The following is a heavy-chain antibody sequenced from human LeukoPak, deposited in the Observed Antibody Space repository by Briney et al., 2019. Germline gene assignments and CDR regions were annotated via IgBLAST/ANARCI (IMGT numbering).Heavy chain of an antibody. CDR3: AKDAYYGSHGIGYFDY. CDR2: IWYDGSNK. D-gene: IGHD3-10*01. J-gene: IGHJ4*02. V-gene: IGHV3-33*06. CDR1: GFTFSSHG. Sequence: GGSLRLSCAASGFTFSSHGMHWVRQAPGKGLEWVAVIWYDGSNKYYADSVKGRFTISRDNSKNTLYLQMNSLRAEDTAVYYCAKDAYYGSHGIGYFDYWGQGTLVTVSS.